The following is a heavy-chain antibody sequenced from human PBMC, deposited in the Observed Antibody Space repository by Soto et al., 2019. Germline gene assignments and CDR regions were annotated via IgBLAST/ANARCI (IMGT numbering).Heavy chain of an antibody. Sequence: GESLQISCKGSGYSFTSYWIGWVRQMPGKGLEWMGIIYPGDSDTRYSPSFQGQVTISADKSISTAYLQWSSLKASDTAMYYCASPARGGSSWYYFDYWGQGTLVTVSS. CDR1: GYSFTSYW. V-gene: IGHV5-51*01. J-gene: IGHJ4*02. CDR3: ASPARGGSSWYYFDY. D-gene: IGHD6-13*01. CDR2: IYPGDSDT.